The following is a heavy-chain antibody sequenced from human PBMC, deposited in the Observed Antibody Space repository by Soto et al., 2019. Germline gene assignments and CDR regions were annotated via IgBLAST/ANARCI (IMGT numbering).Heavy chain of an antibody. CDR2: INPTTTTT. Sequence: ASVKVSCTASENTFSTYSLHWVRQAPGQGLEWMGVINPTTTTTTDAQKFQGRVTMTRDTSTSTVFLELSSLRSGDTAVYFCARDLYSTGWYVRAFDMWGKGTMVTVSS. V-gene: IGHV1-46*03. D-gene: IGHD6-13*01. CDR1: ENTFSTYS. J-gene: IGHJ3*02. CDR3: ARDLYSTGWYVRAFDM.